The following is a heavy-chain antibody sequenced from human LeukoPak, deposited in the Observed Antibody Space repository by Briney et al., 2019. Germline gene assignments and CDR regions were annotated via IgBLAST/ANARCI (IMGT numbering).Heavy chain of an antibody. J-gene: IGHJ5*02. CDR1: GITFNYAW. V-gene: IGHV3-7*01. Sequence: GGSLRLSCAASGITFNYAWMSWVRQAPGKGLEWVAYINQDGSEKNYADSVKGRFTVSRDNAKNSLFLEMNSLRVEDTFMYYCTRDHRGRPWEWFDPWGQGTLVTVSS. CDR3: TRDHRGRPWEWFDP. CDR2: INQDGSEK. D-gene: IGHD1-26*01.